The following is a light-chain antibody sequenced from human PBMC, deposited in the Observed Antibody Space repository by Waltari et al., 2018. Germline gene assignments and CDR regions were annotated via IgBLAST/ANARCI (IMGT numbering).Light chain of an antibody. Sequence: QSALTQPPSPSGSPGPSVTTPCTATSTDVTRYSALSWFQQHPGKAPKLMLYEASKRPSGVPDRFSGSKSGNTASLTVSGLQAEDEADYYCSSYAASNNFVFGTGTKVTVL. CDR1: STDVTRYSA. CDR2: EAS. V-gene: IGLV2-8*01. CDR3: SSYAASNNFV. J-gene: IGLJ1*01.